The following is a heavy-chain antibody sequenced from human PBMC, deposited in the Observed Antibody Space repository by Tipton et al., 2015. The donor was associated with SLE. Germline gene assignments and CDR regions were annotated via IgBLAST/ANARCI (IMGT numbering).Heavy chain of an antibody. Sequence: TLSLTCSVSGVSISTYYWSWIRQSPGKGLEWIGFFYFSGSSQYNPSLKSRVAIPADTSNNQFSLELRSVTAADTAVYYCARHLGVIVAFEVWGQGTVLTVSS. CDR1: GVSISTYY. CDR3: ARHLGVIVAFEV. CDR2: FYFSGSS. V-gene: IGHV4-59*01. D-gene: IGHD3-10*01. J-gene: IGHJ3*01.